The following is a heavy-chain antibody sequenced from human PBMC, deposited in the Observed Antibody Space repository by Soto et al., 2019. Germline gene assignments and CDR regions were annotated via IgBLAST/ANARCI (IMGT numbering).Heavy chain of an antibody. D-gene: IGHD5-12*01. CDR1: GFTFSSYW. J-gene: IGHJ5*02. Sequence: EVQLVESGGGLVQPGGSLRLSCAASGFTFSSYWMSWVRQAPGKGLEWVANIKQDGSEKYYVDSVKGRFTISRDNAKNSLYLQMNSLRAEDTAVYYCAREHLRDGYNPRLDPWGQGTLVTVSS. V-gene: IGHV3-7*01. CDR3: AREHLRDGYNPRLDP. CDR2: IKQDGSEK.